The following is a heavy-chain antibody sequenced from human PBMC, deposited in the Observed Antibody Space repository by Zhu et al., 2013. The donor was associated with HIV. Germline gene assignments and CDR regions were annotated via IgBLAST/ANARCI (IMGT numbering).Heavy chain of an antibody. J-gene: IGHJ6*02. D-gene: IGHD4-4*01. V-gene: IGHV1-2*04. Sequence: QVQLVQSGAEVKKPGASVKVSCKASGYTFTGYYMHWVRQAPGQGLEWMGWINPNSGGTNYAQKFQGWVTMTRDTSISTAYMELSRLRSDDTAVYYCARGSDLWTGDFWPYDYKWAGYYGMDVWGQGTTVTVSS. CDR1: GYTFTGYY. CDR2: INPNSGGT. CDR3: ARGSDLWTGDFWPYDYKWAGYYGMDV.